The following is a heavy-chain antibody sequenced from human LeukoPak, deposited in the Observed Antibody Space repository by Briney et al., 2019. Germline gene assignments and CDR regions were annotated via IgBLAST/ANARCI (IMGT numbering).Heavy chain of an antibody. CDR1: GFTVSTSY. CDR2: IFDNGST. V-gene: IGHV4-39*01. CDR3: ARLGGSSYENYFDY. J-gene: IGHJ4*02. Sequence: GSLRLSCAASGFTVSTSYMNWIRQPPGKGLEWIGSIFDNGSTYYNPSLKSRVTIFVDTSKNQFSVKLSSVTAADTAVYYCARLGGSSYENYFDYWGQGNLVTVSS. D-gene: IGHD1-26*01.